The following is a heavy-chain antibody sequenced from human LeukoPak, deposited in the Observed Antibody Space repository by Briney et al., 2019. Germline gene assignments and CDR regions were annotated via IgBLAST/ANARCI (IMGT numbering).Heavy chain of an antibody. CDR1: GFTFSTYN. CDR3: ARSGAANYYYGMDV. Sequence: GGSLRLSCAASGFTFSTYNMNWVRQAPGKGLEWVSSITSSSASIYYADSVKGRFTLSRDNAKNSLYLQMNSLRAEDTAVYYCARSGAANYYYGMDVWGQGTTVTVSS. CDR2: ITSSSASI. V-gene: IGHV3-21*04. J-gene: IGHJ6*02. D-gene: IGHD6-25*01.